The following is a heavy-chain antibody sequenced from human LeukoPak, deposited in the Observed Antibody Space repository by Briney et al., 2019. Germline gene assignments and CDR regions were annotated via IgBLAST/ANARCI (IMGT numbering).Heavy chain of an antibody. Sequence: SETLSLTCTVSGGSIRSGYYYWGWIRQPPGKGLEWIGSIYDSGSTYYNPSLKSRVTISVDTSKNQFSLKLSSVTAADTAVYYCAKRIRSDWYFDFWGQGTLVTVSS. J-gene: IGHJ4*02. CDR2: IYDSGST. CDR1: GGSIRSGYYY. CDR3: AKRIRSDWYFDF. V-gene: IGHV4-39*01. D-gene: IGHD6-19*01.